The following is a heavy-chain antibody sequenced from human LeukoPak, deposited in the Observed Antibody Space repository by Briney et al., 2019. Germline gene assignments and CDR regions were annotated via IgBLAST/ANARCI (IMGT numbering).Heavy chain of an antibody. D-gene: IGHD5-18*01. Sequence: GASVKVSCKVSGHTLIEVSMHWVRQAPGQGLEWMGIINPSGGSTSYAQKFQGRVTMTRDTSTSTVYMELSSLRSEDTAVYYCARVKDTAMVRPPGDYWGQGTLVTVSS. CDR1: GHTLIEVS. CDR3: ARVKDTAMVRPPGDY. J-gene: IGHJ4*02. CDR2: INPSGGST. V-gene: IGHV1-46*01.